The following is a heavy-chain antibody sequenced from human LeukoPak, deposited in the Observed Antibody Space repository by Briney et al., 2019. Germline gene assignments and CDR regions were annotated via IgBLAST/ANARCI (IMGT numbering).Heavy chain of an antibody. Sequence: SETLSLTCTVSGGSISSSGYCWGWIRQPPGKGLEWIGSIDYSGNTNYNPSLKSRVTISVDTSKNQFSLKLSSVTAADTAVYYCARRRGFGELYWGQGTLVTVSS. J-gene: IGHJ4*02. D-gene: IGHD3-10*01. CDR2: IDYSGNT. CDR1: GGSISSSGYC. CDR3: ARRRGFGELY. V-gene: IGHV4-39*07.